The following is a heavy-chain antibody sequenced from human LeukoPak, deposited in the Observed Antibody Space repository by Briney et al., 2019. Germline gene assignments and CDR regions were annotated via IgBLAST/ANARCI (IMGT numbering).Heavy chain of an antibody. CDR1: GFTFSSYG. CDR3: ARDLGYETGYLDY. Sequence: PGGSLRLSCAASGFTFSSYGMHWVRQAPGKGLEWVAVIWYDGSNKYYADSVKGRFTISRDNSKNTLYLQMNSLRAEDTAVYYCARDLGYETGYLDYWGQGTLVTVSS. CDR2: IWYDGSNK. J-gene: IGHJ4*02. V-gene: IGHV3-33*01. D-gene: IGHD2-15*01.